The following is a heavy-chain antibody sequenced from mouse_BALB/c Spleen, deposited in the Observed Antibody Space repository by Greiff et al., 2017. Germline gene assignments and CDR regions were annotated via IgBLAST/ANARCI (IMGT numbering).Heavy chain of an antibody. V-gene: IGHV14-3*02. D-gene: IGHD2-4*01. CDR1: GFNIKDTY. CDR2: IDPANGNT. Sequence: EVQRVESGAELVKPGASVKLSCTASGFNIKDTYMHWVKQRPEQGLEWIGRIDPANGNTKYDPKFQGKATITADTSSNTAYLQLSSLTSEDTAVYYCALYDYDTAYWGQGTLVTVSA. J-gene: IGHJ3*01. CDR3: ALYDYDTAY.